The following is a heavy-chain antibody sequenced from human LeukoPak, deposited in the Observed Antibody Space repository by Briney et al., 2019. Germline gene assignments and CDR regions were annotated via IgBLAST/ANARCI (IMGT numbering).Heavy chain of an antibody. V-gene: IGHV4-34*01. CDR2: INHSGST. CDR3: ARGPSLDY. Sequence: SETLSLTCAVYGGSFSGYYWNWIRQPPGKGLEWIGQINHSGSTNYSPSLKSRVTISVATSKNQFSLRLSSVTAADTAFYFCARGPSLDYWGQGTLVTVSS. J-gene: IGHJ4*02. CDR1: GGSFSGYY.